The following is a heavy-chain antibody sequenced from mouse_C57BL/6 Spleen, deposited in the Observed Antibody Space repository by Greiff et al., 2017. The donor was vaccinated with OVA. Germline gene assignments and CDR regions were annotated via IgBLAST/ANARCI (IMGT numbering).Heavy chain of an antibody. CDR2: IDPSDSYT. CDR3: ARWRQREAWFAY. CDR1: GYTFTSYW. V-gene: IGHV1-69*01. D-gene: IGHD6-1*01. J-gene: IGHJ3*01. Sequence: QVQLQQPGAELVMPGASVKLSCKASGYTFTSYWMHWVKQRPGQGLEWIGEIDPSDSYTNYNQKFKGKSTLTVDKSSSTAYMQLSSLTSEDSAVYYCARWRQREAWFAYWGQGTLVTVSA.